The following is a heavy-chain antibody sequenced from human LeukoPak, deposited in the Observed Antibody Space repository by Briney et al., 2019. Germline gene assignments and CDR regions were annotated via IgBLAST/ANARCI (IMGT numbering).Heavy chain of an antibody. CDR2: ISSYNANT. J-gene: IGHJ4*02. CDR1: GYTLINYG. CDR3: ARDEPAYDSTGYYYY. Sequence: GASVKVSCKTSGYTLINYGLSWVRQAPGQGLEWMGWISSYNANTNYAQKLQGRITTTIDTSTSTAYMELRSLTSDDTAVYYCARDEPAYDSTGYYYYWGQGSLVIVSS. V-gene: IGHV1-18*01. D-gene: IGHD3-22*01.